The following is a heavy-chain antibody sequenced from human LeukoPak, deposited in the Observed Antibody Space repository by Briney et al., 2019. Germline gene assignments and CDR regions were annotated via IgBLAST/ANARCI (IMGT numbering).Heavy chain of an antibody. CDR1: GFTFTSSA. CDR2: LLVGSGNT. J-gene: IGHJ4*02. CDR3: AITYYYDSSGYYRGPSGD. D-gene: IGHD3-22*01. Sequence: SVKVSCKASGFTFTSSAMQWARHAPGPRLQCIGWLLVGSGNTNYAQKFQERVTITRDTSTSTAYMELSSLRSEDTAVYYCAITYYYDSSGYYRGPSGDWGQGTLVTVSS. V-gene: IGHV1-58*02.